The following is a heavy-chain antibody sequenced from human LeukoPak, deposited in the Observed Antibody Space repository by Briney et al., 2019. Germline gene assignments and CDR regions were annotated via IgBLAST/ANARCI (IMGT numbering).Heavy chain of an antibody. CDR3: ARHEYGGSYYGLSWFDP. CDR2: IYYSGST. J-gene: IGHJ5*02. CDR1: GGSISSSSYY. D-gene: IGHD1-26*01. V-gene: IGHV4-39*01. Sequence: SETLSLTCTVSGGSISSSSYYWGWIRQPPGKGLEWIGSIYYSGSTYYNPSLKSRVTISVDTSKSQLSLKLSSLTAADTAVYYCARHEYGGSYYGLSWFDPWGQGTLVTVSS.